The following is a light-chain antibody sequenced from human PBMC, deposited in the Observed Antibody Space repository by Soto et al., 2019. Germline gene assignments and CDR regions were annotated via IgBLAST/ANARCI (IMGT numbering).Light chain of an antibody. CDR2: SNN. J-gene: IGLJ1*01. CDR3: AAWDDSLNGGYV. Sequence: QSVLTQPPSASGTPGQRVTISCSGSSSNIGSNTVNWYQQLPGTAPKLLIYSNNQRPLGVPDRFSGSKSGTSASLAISGLQDEDEADYYCAAWDDSLNGGYVFGTGTKLTVL. CDR1: SSNIGSNT. V-gene: IGLV1-44*01.